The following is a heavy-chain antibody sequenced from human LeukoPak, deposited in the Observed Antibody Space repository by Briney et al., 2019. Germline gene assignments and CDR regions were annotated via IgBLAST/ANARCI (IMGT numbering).Heavy chain of an antibody. J-gene: IGHJ5*02. CDR3: ARDSGHYGSGTLTNWFDP. Sequence: ASVKVSCKASGYTFSSYGVSWVRQAPGQGLEWMGWINPYNGNILYAQKLQDRVTMTTDTSTRTAYMELRSLRSDDTAVYDCARDSGHYGSGTLTNWFDPWGQGTLVTVSS. CDR2: INPYNGNI. V-gene: IGHV1-18*01. D-gene: IGHD3-10*01. CDR1: GYTFSSYG.